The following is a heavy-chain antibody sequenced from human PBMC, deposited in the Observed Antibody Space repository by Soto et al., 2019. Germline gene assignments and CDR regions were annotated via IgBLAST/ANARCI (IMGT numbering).Heavy chain of an antibody. D-gene: IGHD3-10*01. V-gene: IGHV1-69*02. CDR1: GGTFSSYT. J-gene: IGHJ4*02. CDR2: IIPILGIA. CDR3: ARGGITMVRGVGFDY. Sequence: QVQLVQSGAEVKKPGSSVKVSCKASGGTFSSYTISWVRQAPGQGLEWMGRIIPILGIANYAQKFQGRVTIPADKSTSTAHMELSSLRSEDTAVYYCARGGITMVRGVGFDYWGQGTLVTVSS.